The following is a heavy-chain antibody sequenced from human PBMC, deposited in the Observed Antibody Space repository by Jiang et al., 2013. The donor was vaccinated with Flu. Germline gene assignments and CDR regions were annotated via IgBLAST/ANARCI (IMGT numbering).Heavy chain of an antibody. CDR2: INPNSGGT. CDR3: ARLPYYYDSSGYYYAFDI. CDR1: GYTFTGYY. V-gene: IGHV1-2*06. D-gene: IGHD3-22*01. J-gene: IGHJ3*02. Sequence: VKVSCKASGYTFTGYYMHWVRQAPGQGLEWMGRINPNSGGTNYAQKFQGRVTMTRDTSISTAYMELSRLRSDDTAVYYCARLPYYYDSSGYYYAFDIWGQGTMVTVSS.